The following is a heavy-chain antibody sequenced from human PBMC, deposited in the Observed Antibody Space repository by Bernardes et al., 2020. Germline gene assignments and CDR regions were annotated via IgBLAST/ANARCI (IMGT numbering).Heavy chain of an antibody. J-gene: IGHJ4*02. Sequence: ASVKVSCKASGYTFTSFEINWVRQATGQGLEWMGWMNPNSGNTGYAQRFQGRVTMTRNTSISTAYMELSSLRSEDTAVYYCARGLVWSDYWGQGTLVTVSS. CDR2: MNPNSGNT. CDR3: ARGLVWSDY. V-gene: IGHV1-8*01. D-gene: IGHD6-6*01. CDR1: GYTFTSFE.